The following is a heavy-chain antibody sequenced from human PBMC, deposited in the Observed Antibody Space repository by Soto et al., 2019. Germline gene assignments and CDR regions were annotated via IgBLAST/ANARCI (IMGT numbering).Heavy chain of an antibody. J-gene: IGHJ6*02. CDR3: ARGGYCTSNSSKRYYYYYGLDV. CDR1: GGSISSGGYS. CDR2: IYHSGST. V-gene: IGHV4-30-2*01. Sequence: PSETLSLTCAVSGGSISSGGYSWSWIRQPPGKGLEWIGYIYHSGSTYYNPSLKSRVTISVDRSKNQFSLKLSSVTAADTAVYYCARGGYCTSNSSKRYYYYYGLDVWGQGTTVTVSS. D-gene: IGHD2-2*01.